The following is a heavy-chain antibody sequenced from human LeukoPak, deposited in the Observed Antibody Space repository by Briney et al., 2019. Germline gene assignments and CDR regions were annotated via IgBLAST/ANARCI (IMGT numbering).Heavy chain of an antibody. Sequence: SETLSLTCAVYGGSFSGYCWSWTRQPPGKGLEWIGEINHRGGTNYNPSLKSRVTMSVDTSTNQFSLKLISVTAADTAVYYCARGTEGDGYNLDYWGQGTLVTVSS. D-gene: IGHD5-24*01. J-gene: IGHJ4*02. CDR2: INHRGGT. V-gene: IGHV4-34*01. CDR1: GGSFSGYC. CDR3: ARGTEGDGYNLDY.